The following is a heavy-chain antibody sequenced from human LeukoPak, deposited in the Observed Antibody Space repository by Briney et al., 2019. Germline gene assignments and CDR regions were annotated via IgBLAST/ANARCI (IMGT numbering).Heavy chain of an antibody. CDR3: ARGLFWFGDLKTHWFDP. D-gene: IGHD3-10*01. J-gene: IGHJ5*02. V-gene: IGHV1-46*01. CDR1: GYTFTMYS. Sequence: GASVKVSCKTSGYTFTMYSIHWVRQAPGQGLEWMGMINPSDGATTYAQRFQGRVTMTRDMSTTTVYMDLRSLRSEDTAVYYCARGLFWFGDLKTHWFDPWGQGTQVTVSS. CDR2: INPSDGAT.